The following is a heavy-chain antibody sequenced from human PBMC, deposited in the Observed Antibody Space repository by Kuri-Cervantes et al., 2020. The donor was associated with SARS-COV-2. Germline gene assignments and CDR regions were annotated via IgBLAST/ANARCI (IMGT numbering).Heavy chain of an antibody. V-gene: IGHV5-10-1*01. CDR3: ARAQNYYDSSGYYFDY. D-gene: IGHD3-22*01. CDR1: GYSFTSYW. CDR2: IDPSDSYT. J-gene: IGHJ4*02. Sequence: GGSLRLSCKGSGYSFTSYWISWVRQMPGKGLEWMGRIDPSDSYTNYSPSFQGHVTISADKSISTAYLQWSSLKASDTAVYYCARAQNYYDSSGYYFDYWGQGTLVTVSS.